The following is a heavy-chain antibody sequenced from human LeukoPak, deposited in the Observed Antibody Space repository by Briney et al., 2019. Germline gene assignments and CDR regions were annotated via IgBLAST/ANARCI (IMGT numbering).Heavy chain of an antibody. J-gene: IGHJ3*02. D-gene: IGHD6-19*01. CDR2: TSSSGSTI. CDR1: GFTFSSYE. CDR3: ARDSSGWEYAFDI. V-gene: IGHV3-48*03. Sequence: GRSLRLSCAASGFTFSSYEMNWVRQAPGKGLEWVSYTSSSGSTIYYADSVKGRFTISRDNAKNSLYLQMNSLRAEDTAVYYCARDSSGWEYAFDIWGQGTMVTVSS.